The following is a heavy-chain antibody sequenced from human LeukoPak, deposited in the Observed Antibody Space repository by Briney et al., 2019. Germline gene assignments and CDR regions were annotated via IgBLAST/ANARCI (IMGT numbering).Heavy chain of an antibody. CDR1: GYTFTGYY. D-gene: IGHD5-12*01. CDR3: ARDRYSGYDNWFDP. J-gene: IGHJ5*02. V-gene: IGHV1-2*06. CDR2: INPNSGGT. Sequence: ASVKVSCKASGYTFTGYYMHWVRQAPGQGLEWMGRINPNSGGTNYAQKFQGRVTMTRDTSISTAYMELSRLRSDDTAVYYCARDRYSGYDNWFDPWGQEPWSPSPQ.